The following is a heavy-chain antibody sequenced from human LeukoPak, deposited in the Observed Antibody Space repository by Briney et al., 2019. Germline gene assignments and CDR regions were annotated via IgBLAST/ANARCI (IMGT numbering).Heavy chain of an antibody. D-gene: IGHD1-26*01. CDR3: AASGGSYATTVDY. V-gene: IGHV4-59*01. J-gene: IGHJ4*02. Sequence: SETLSLTCTVSGGSISSYYWSWIRQPPGKGPEWIGYIYYSGSTNYNPSLKSRVTISVDTSKNQFSLKLSSVTAADTAVYYCAASGGSYATTVDYWGQGTLVTVSS. CDR2: IYYSGST. CDR1: GGSISSYY.